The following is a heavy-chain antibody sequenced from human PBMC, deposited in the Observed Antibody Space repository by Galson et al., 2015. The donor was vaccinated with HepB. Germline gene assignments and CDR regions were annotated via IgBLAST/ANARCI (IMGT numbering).Heavy chain of an antibody. CDR3: VRALGGSYFYGMDV. CDR2: VHSSGVT. V-gene: IGHV4-39*01. J-gene: IGHJ6*02. Sequence: ETLSLTCSVSGASISISTFYWVWIRQTPVPGLEWIGNVHSSGVTYYNPSLNNRVTVSGDTAKNQFSLRVRSVTAADTAVYYCVRALGGSYFYGMDVGGQGTTVIVSS. CDR1: GASISISTFY.